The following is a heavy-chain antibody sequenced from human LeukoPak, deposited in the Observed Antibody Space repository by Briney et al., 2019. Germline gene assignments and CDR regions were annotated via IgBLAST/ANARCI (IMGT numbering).Heavy chain of an antibody. CDR1: GYTFTSYD. D-gene: IGHD2-15*01. CDR2: MNPNSGNT. CDR3: ARGRYCSGGSCYSHWFDP. Sequence: GASVKVSCKASGYTFTSYDINWVRQATGQGLEWMGWMNPNSGNTGYAQKFQGRVTMTRNTSISTAYMELSSLRSEDTAVYYCARGRYCSGGSCYSHWFDPWGQGTQVTVSS. J-gene: IGHJ5*02. V-gene: IGHV1-8*01.